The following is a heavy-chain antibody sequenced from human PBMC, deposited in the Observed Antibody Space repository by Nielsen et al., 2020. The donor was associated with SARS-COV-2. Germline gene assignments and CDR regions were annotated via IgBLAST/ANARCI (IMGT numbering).Heavy chain of an antibody. Sequence: GESLKISCAASGFIFSQYGMHWVRQAPGKGLEWVAYISYEGSKQYYADSVKGRFTISRDFSKSTLYLQMNSLRAEDTAVYYCAKDRAIFMIYFTRGGPDFWGQGTLVTVSS. D-gene: IGHD3/OR15-3a*01. CDR3: AKDRAIFMIYFTRGGPDF. CDR1: GFIFSQYG. CDR2: ISYEGSKQ. V-gene: IGHV3-30*02. J-gene: IGHJ4*02.